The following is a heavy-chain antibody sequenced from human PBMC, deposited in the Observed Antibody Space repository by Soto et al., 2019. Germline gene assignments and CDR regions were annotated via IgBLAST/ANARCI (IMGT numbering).Heavy chain of an antibody. CDR3: TTERRFDDYDSSGYFTY. Sequence: PGGSLRLSCAASGFTFSNAWMSWVRQAPGKGLEWVGRIKSKTDGGTTDYAAPVKGRFTISRDDSKNTLYLQMNSLKTEDTAVYYCTTERRFDDYDSSGYFTYWGKGTLVTSPQ. CDR2: IKSKTDGGTT. V-gene: IGHV3-15*01. CDR1: GFTFSNAW. J-gene: IGHJ4*02. D-gene: IGHD3-22*01.